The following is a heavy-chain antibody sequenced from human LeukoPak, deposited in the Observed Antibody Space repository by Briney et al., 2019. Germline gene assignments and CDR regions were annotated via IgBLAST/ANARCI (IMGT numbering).Heavy chain of an antibody. CDR3: ARIPALLSSGWSGVYFDY. D-gene: IGHD6-19*01. CDR1: GFSLSTSGMC. V-gene: IGHV2-70*11. CDR2: TDWDDDK. Sequence: SGPALVKPTQTLTLTCTFSGFSLSTSGMCVSWIRQPPGKALEWLARTDWDDDKYYSTSLKTRLTISKDTSKNQVVLTMTNMDPVDTATYYCARIPALLSSGWSGVYFDYWGQGTLVTVSS. J-gene: IGHJ4*02.